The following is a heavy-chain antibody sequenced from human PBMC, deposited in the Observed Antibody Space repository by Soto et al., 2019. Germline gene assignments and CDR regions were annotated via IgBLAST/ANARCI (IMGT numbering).Heavy chain of an antibody. CDR2: IYYSGST. Sequence: SETLSLTCTVSGGSISSGGYYWSWIRQHPGKGLEWIGYIYYSGSTYYNPSLKSRVTISVDTSKNQFSLKLSSVTAADTAVYYCARDRTPFSYFDYWGQGTLVTVSS. V-gene: IGHV4-31*03. CDR3: ARDRTPFSYFDY. CDR1: GGSISSGGYY. D-gene: IGHD3-3*02. J-gene: IGHJ4*02.